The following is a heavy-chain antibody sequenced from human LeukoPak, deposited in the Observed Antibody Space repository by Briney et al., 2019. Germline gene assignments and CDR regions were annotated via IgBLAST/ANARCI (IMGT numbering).Heavy chain of an antibody. J-gene: IGHJ6*03. CDR1: GFTFSSYA. CDR2: ISGSGGST. D-gene: IGHD6-19*01. V-gene: IGHV3-23*01. Sequence: GGSLRLSCAASGFTFSSYAMSWVRQAPGKGLEWVSAISGSGGSTYYADSVKGRFTISRDNSKNTLYLQMNSLRAEDTAVYYCARDLRLAVAGWYYYYMDVWGKGTTVTVSS. CDR3: ARDLRLAVAGWYYYYMDV.